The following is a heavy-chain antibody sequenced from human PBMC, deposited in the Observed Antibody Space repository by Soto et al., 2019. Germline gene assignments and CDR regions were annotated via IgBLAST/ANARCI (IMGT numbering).Heavy chain of an antibody. CDR1: GFTFSSYS. D-gene: IGHD3-10*01. Sequence: EVQLVESGGGLVQPGGSLRLSCAASGFTFSSYSMNWVRQAPGKGLEWVSYISSSSSTIYYADSVKGRFTISRDTAKNSLYLQMNSLRAEDTAAYYCARANYYGSPGDFDYWGQGTLVTVSS. V-gene: IGHV3-48*01. CDR2: ISSSSSTI. CDR3: ARANYYGSPGDFDY. J-gene: IGHJ4*02.